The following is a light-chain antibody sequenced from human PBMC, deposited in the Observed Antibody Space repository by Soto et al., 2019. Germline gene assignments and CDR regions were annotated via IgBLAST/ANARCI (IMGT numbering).Light chain of an antibody. CDR3: SSYTSSSTLGYV. CDR1: SSDVGGYNY. J-gene: IGLJ1*01. Sequence: QSALTQPASVSGSPGQSITISWTGTSSDVGGYNYVSWYQQHPGKAPKLMIYDVSNRPSGVSNRFSGSKSGNTASLTISGLQAEDEADYYCSSYTSSSTLGYVFGTGTKLTVL. V-gene: IGLV2-14*01. CDR2: DVS.